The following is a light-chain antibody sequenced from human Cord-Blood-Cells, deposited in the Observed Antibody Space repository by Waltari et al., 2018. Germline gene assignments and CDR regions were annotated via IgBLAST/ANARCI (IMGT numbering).Light chain of an antibody. CDR1: SSDVGGYNY. CDR3: SSYTSSSTVV. V-gene: IGLV2-14*01. CDR2: DVS. J-gene: IGLJ2*01. Sequence: QSALTQPASVSGSPGQSITISCTGTSSDVGGYNYVSWYQQHPGKAPKLMIYDVSNRPSGDSNRLSGSKPGNTASLTISGLQAEDEADYYCSSYTSSSTVVFGGGTKLTVL.